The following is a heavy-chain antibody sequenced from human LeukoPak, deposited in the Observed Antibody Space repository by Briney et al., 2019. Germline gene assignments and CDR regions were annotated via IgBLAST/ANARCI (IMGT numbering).Heavy chain of an antibody. Sequence: PGGSLRLSCTASGFTFSGYGMSWVRQAPGKGLDWVSAISGSGGSTYYADSVKGRFTISRDNSKNTLYLQMNSLRAEDTAVYYCAREVGTDTDYYYYMDVWGKGTTVTVSS. V-gene: IGHV3-23*01. CDR3: AREVGTDTDYYYYMDV. CDR2: ISGSGGST. D-gene: IGHD2-15*01. J-gene: IGHJ6*03. CDR1: GFTFSGYG.